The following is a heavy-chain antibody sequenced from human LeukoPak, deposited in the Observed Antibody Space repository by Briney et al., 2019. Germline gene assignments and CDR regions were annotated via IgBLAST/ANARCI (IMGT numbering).Heavy chain of an antibody. V-gene: IGHV1-2*06. Sequence: ASVKVSCKASGYTFTGYYMHWVRQAPGQGLEWMGRINPNSGGTNYAQKFQGRVTMTRDTSINTAYMGVSRLRSDDTAIYYCARDLGRDGYNYYSWGQGTLVTVSS. CDR1: GYTFTGYY. J-gene: IGHJ4*02. CDR2: INPNSGGT. D-gene: IGHD5-24*01. CDR3: ARDLGRDGYNYYS.